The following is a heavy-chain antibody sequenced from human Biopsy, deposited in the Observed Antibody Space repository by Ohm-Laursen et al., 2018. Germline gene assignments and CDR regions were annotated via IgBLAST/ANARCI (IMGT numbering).Heavy chain of an antibody. CDR2: IWYDGSNP. J-gene: IGHJ3*01. D-gene: IGHD1-26*01. V-gene: IGHV3-33*01. CDR3: ARLNSGTYDASDL. CDR1: GFTFSSYA. Sequence: SLRLSCAAPGFTFSSYAMHWVRQAPGKGLEWVALIWYDGSNPYYVDSVKGRFTISRDNAQNSLYLHMNSLRAEDTAVYYCARLNSGTYDASDLWGQGTMVIVSS.